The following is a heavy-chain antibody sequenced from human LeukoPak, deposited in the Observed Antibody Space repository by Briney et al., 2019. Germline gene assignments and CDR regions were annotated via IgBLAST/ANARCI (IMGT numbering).Heavy chain of an antibody. Sequence: SETLSLTCTVSGGSISSSSYYWGWIRQPPGKGLEWIGSIYYSGSTYYNPSLKSRVTISVDTSKNQFSLKLSSVTAADTAVYYCARQGILLEWLSPEIYGMDVWGQGTTVTVSS. V-gene: IGHV4-39*01. CDR2: IYYSGST. D-gene: IGHD3-3*01. CDR1: GGSISSSSYY. CDR3: ARQGILLEWLSPEIYGMDV. J-gene: IGHJ6*02.